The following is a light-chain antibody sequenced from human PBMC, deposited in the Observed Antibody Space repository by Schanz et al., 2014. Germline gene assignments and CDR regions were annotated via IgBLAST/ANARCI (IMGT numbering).Light chain of an antibody. CDR1: QTVSTF. CDR2: AAS. J-gene: IGKJ5*01. CDR3: QQSNNYPVT. Sequence: DIQMTQSPSSLSASVGDRVTITCRASQTVSTFLNWYQQKPGKVPKLLIYAASTLQSGVPSRFSGSGSGTDFTLSISSLQPEDFATYYCQQSNNYPVTFGQGTRLEIK. V-gene: IGKV1-39*01.